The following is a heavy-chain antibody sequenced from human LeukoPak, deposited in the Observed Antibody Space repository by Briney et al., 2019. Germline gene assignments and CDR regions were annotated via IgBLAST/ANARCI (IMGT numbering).Heavy chain of an antibody. J-gene: IGHJ4*02. CDR2: IFYSGST. CDR3: ARDYSRNFDY. V-gene: IGHV4-39*07. CDR1: GGSISTSNYY. Sequence: SETLSLTCTVSGGSISTSNYYWGWIRQPPGKGLEWIGNIFYSGSTYYSPSLKSRVTISVDTSKNQFSLKLSSVTAADTAVYYCARDYSRNFDYWGQGTLVTVSS. D-gene: IGHD4-11*01.